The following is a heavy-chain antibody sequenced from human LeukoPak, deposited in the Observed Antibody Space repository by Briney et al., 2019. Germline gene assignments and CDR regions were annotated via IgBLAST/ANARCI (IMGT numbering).Heavy chain of an antibody. J-gene: IGHJ4*02. V-gene: IGHV4-34*01. CDR3: ARGYGDHELDY. D-gene: IGHD4-17*01. CDR1: GGSVSGYY. CDR2: INHSGST. Sequence: PSETLSLTCAVYGGSVSGYYWSWIRQPPGKGLEWIGEINHSGSTSYNPSLKSRVTISVDTSKNQFSLKLSSVTAADTAVYYCARGYGDHELDYWGQGTLVTVSS.